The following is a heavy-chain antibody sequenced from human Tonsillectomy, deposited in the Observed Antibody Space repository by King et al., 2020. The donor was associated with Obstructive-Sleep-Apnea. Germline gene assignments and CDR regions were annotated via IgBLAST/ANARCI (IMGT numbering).Heavy chain of an antibody. J-gene: IGHJ4*02. CDR1: GFTFRRGW. V-gene: IGHV3-7*03. CDR3: FRGVGH. CDR2: VKPDGSDT. Sequence: VQLVESGGDLVQPGGSLRLSCVASGFTFRRGWMNWVRQAPGGGLEWVANVKPDGSDTLYLDSVKGRFTLSRDNDKNSVYLEMGSLRAEDTALYYCFRGVGHWGQGTLVTVST.